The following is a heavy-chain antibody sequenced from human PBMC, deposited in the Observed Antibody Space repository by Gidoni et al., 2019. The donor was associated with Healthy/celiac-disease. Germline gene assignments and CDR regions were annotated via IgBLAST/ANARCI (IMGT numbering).Heavy chain of an antibody. CDR3: ARDEEGSCSGGSCYLYDAFDI. CDR2: ISYDGSNK. J-gene: IGHJ3*02. CDR1: GFPFSTSA. D-gene: IGHD2-15*01. Sequence: QVQLVESGGGVVPPGRSLRLSCAASGFPFSTSAMRRVRQAPGKGLEWVAVISYDGSNKYYADSVKGRFTISRDNSKNTLYLQMNSLRAEDTAVYYCARDEEGSCSGGSCYLYDAFDIWGQGTMVTVSS. V-gene: IGHV3-30*01.